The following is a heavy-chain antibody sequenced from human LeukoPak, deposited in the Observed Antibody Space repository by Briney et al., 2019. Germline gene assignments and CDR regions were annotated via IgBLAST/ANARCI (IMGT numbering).Heavy chain of an antibody. CDR1: GFTFSNYA. Sequence: GGSLRLSCAASGFTFSNYAMSWVRQAPGKGLEWVSTISGSGGRTYCADSVKGRFTISRDNSKNTLYLQMNSLRAEDTAVYYCAKSRFYDSSGHEYFHYWGQGTLVTVSS. V-gene: IGHV3-23*01. CDR2: ISGSGGRT. J-gene: IGHJ1*01. CDR3: AKSRFYDSSGHEYFHY. D-gene: IGHD3-22*01.